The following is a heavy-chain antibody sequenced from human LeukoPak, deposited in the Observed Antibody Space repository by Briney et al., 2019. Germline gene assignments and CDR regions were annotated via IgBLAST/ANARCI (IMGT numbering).Heavy chain of an antibody. CDR1: GFTFRRYD. Sequence: PGGSLRLSCAASGFTFRRYDVHWVRQAPGKGLEWVSSISSTGGTTYYADSVKGRFTISRDNSKNTLYLQMNSLRAEDTAVYYCAKENYDYVWGSYRYSYYYYYMDVWGKGTTVTISS. D-gene: IGHD3-16*02. J-gene: IGHJ6*03. CDR2: ISSTGGTT. CDR3: AKENYDYVWGSYRYSYYYYYMDV. V-gene: IGHV3-23*01.